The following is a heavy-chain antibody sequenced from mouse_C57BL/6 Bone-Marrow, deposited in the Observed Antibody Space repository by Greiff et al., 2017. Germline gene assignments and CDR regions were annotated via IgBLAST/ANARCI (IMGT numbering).Heavy chain of an antibody. Sequence: EVQGVESGGGLVKPGGSLKLSCAASGFTFSDYGMHWVRQAPEQGLAWVAYISSGSSTNYYADPVKGRFTISRDNAKNTLFLQMTSLRSEDTAMYYCARMNYGGDFDYWGQGTTLTVSS. CDR1: GFTFSDYG. J-gene: IGHJ2*01. V-gene: IGHV5-17*01. CDR3: ARMNYGGDFDY. CDR2: ISSGSSTN. D-gene: IGHD1-2*01.